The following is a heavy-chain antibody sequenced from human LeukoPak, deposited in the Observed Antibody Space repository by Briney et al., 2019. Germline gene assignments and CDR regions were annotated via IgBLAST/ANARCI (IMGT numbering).Heavy chain of an antibody. CDR2: INPNSGGT. CDR1: GYTFTSYG. Sequence: ASVKVSCKASGYTFTSYGISWVRQAPGQGLEWMGWINPNSGGTNYAQKFQGRVTMTRDTSISTAYMELSRLRSDDTAVYYCARVSCTNGVCPYDYWGQGTLVTVSS. D-gene: IGHD2-8*01. V-gene: IGHV1-2*02. CDR3: ARVSCTNGVCPYDY. J-gene: IGHJ4*02.